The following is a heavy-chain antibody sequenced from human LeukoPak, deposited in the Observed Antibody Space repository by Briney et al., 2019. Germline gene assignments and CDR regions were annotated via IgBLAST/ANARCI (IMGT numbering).Heavy chain of an antibody. J-gene: IGHJ4*02. CDR1: GGSISSYY. CDR3: ARAATSSGWYYFDY. CDR2: IYTSGST. D-gene: IGHD6-19*01. V-gene: IGHV4-4*07. Sequence: SETLSLTCTVSGGSISSYYWSWIRQPAGKGLEWIGRIYTSGSTNYNPSLKSRVTMSVDTSKNQFSLKLSSVTAADTAVYYCARAATSSGWYYFDYWGQGTLVTVSS.